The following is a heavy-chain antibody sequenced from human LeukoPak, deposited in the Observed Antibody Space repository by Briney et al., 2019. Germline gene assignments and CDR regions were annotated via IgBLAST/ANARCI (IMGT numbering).Heavy chain of an antibody. CDR2: IYHSGST. CDR1: GGSISSSNW. D-gene: IGHD4-17*01. CDR3: AREGIYGDYRH. V-gene: IGHV4-4*02. Sequence: SETLSLTCAVSGGSISSSNWRSWVRRPPGKGLEWGGVIYHSGSTNYHPSLKSRATISADNSKNQFSLKLSSVTAADTAVYYCAREGIYGDYRHWGQGTLVTVSS. J-gene: IGHJ4*02.